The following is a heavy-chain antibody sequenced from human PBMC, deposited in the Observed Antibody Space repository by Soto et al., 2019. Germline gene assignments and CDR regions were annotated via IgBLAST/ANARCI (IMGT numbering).Heavy chain of an antibody. CDR1: GGSISSYY. J-gene: IGHJ6*03. CDR2: IYYSGST. CDR3: ARLFFDFWSGIDDLTYYYYYMDV. D-gene: IGHD3-3*01. V-gene: IGHV4-59*01. Sequence: SETLSLTCTVSGGSISSYYWSWIRQPPGKGLEWIGYIYYSGSTNYNPSLKSRVTISVDTSKNQFSLKLSSVTAADTAVYYCARLFFDFWSGIDDLTYYYYYMDVWGKGTTVTVSS.